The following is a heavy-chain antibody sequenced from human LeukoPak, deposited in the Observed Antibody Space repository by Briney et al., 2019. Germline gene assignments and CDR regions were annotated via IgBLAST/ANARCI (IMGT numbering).Heavy chain of an antibody. CDR1: GFIFSSYA. D-gene: IGHD3-3*01. J-gene: IGHJ4*02. CDR2: ISYDGRNK. V-gene: IGHV3-30*18. Sequence: GGSLGLSCAASGFIFSSYAMHWVRQAPGKGLEWVAVISYDGRNKNYADSVKGRFTISRDNSKNTLYLQMTSLRPEDTAVYYCAKTLRGYDFWTGYFLDYWGQGTLVTVSS. CDR3: AKTLRGYDFWTGYFLDY.